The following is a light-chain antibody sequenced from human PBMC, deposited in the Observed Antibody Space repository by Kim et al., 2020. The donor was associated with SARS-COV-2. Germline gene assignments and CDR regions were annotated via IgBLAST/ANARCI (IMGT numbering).Light chain of an antibody. CDR1: QSISSW. J-gene: IGKJ2*01. CDR2: KAS. Sequence: SESIGDRVTITCRASQSISSWLAWYQQKPGNAPKLLIYKASSLESGVPSRFSGSGSGTEFTLTISSLQPDDFATYYCQQYNSYSYTFGQGTKLEI. CDR3: QQYNSYSYT. V-gene: IGKV1-5*03.